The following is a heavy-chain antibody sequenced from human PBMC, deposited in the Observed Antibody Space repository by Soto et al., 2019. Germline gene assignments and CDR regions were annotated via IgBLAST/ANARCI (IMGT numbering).Heavy chain of an antibody. CDR1: GFTFSSYA. Sequence: QVQLVESGGGVVQPGRSLRLSCAASGFTFSSYAMHWVRRAPGKGLEWVAVISYDGSKKYYADSVKGRFTISRDNSKNTLSLQMDSLRAEDTAVYYCAKVVYSGSYYGIDYWGQGTLVTVSS. CDR3: AKVVYSGSYYGIDY. D-gene: IGHD1-26*01. V-gene: IGHV3-30*18. J-gene: IGHJ4*02. CDR2: ISYDGSKK.